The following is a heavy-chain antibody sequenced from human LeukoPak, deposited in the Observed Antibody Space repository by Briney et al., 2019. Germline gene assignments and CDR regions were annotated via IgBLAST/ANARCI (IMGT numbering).Heavy chain of an antibody. V-gene: IGHV5-51*01. CDR3: ARHRIEYSSSSAYYYYYMDV. Sequence: GESLKISCKGSGYSFSNYWIGWVRQMPGKGLEWMGIIYPGDSDTKYSPSFQGQVTISADNSIATAYLQWNSLKASDTAMYYCARHRIEYSSSSAYYYYYMDVWGKGTTVTVSS. CDR1: GYSFSNYW. J-gene: IGHJ6*03. CDR2: IYPGDSDT. D-gene: IGHD6-6*01.